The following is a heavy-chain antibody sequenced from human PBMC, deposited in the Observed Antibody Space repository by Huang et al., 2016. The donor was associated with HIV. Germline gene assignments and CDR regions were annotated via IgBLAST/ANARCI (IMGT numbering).Heavy chain of an antibody. CDR1: GFTFKTYW. CDR2: IRGDGSEK. Sequence: DEHLVESGGGLVQPGGSVTITCEVSGFTFKTYWMNWVRQGPGKGLEGVDKIRGDGSEKNYVDSVKGRFTIFRDKAKNLLYLQMKSLRAEDTSVYYCATNLQIVVVPPDRGYDAFDMWGQGTMVTVSS. V-gene: IGHV3-7*01. D-gene: IGHD2-2*01. CDR3: ATNLQIVVVPPDRGYDAFDM. J-gene: IGHJ3*02.